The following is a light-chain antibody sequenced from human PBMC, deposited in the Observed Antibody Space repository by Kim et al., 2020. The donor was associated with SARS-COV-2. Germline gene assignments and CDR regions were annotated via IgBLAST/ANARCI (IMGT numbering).Light chain of an antibody. V-gene: IGLV3-21*04. J-gene: IGLJ1*01. CDR2: YDS. CDR3: QVWDSSGDHPYV. Sequence: PGKAAGNTWGGDDIGSKRVLWYQQRPGQAPVLVIFYDSDRPSGIPERFSASNAGNTATLTISRVEAGDEADFYCQVWDSSGDHPYVLGTGTKVTVL. CDR1: DIGSKR.